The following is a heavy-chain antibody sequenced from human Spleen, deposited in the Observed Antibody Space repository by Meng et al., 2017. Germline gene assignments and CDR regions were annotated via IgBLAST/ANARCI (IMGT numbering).Heavy chain of an antibody. CDR3: AKGDTYMIKPYYFGMDV. J-gene: IGHJ6*02. CDR2: ISGSGGST. CDR1: GFTFSSYA. V-gene: IGHV3-23*01. D-gene: IGHD3-22*01. Sequence: GGSLRLSCAASGFTFSSYAMSWVRQAPGKGLEWVSAISGSGGSTYYADSVKGRFTISRDNSKNTLYLQMNSLRAEDTAVYYCAKGDTYMIKPYYFGMDVWGQGTTVTVSS.